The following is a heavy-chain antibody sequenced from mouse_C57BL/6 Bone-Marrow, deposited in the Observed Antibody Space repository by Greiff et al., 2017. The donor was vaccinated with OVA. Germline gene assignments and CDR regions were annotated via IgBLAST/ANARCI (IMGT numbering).Heavy chain of an antibody. CDR1: GFTFSSYA. CDR3: TRELSLGCPSYYAMDY. J-gene: IGHJ4*01. CDR2: ISSGGDYI. D-gene: IGHD3-3*01. V-gene: IGHV5-9-1*02. Sequence: EVKLQESGEGLVKPGGSLKLSCAASGFTFSSYAMSWVRQTPEKRLEWVAYISSGGDYIYYADTVKGRFTISRDNARNTLYLQMSSLKSEDTAMYYCTRELSLGCPSYYAMDYWGQGTSVTVSS.